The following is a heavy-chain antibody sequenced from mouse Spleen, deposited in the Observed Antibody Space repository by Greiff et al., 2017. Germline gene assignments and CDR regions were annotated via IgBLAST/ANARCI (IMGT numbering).Heavy chain of an antibody. J-gene: IGHJ3*01. CDR1: GFTFSSYA. Sequence: EVKLVESGGGLVKPGGSLKLSCAASGFTFSSYAMSWVRQTPEKRLEWVATISSGGSYTYYPDSVKGRFTISRDNAKNTLYLQMSSLRSEDTAMYYCARQEDDAWFAYWGQGTLVTVSA. CDR3: ARQEDDAWFAY. V-gene: IGHV5-9-3*01. D-gene: IGHD2-12*01. CDR2: ISSGGSYT.